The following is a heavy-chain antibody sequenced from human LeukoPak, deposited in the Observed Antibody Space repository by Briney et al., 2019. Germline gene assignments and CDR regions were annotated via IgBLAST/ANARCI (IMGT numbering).Heavy chain of an antibody. CDR3: AKTHPREGYEDY. Sequence: PGGSLRLSCAASGFTFSSYGMPWVRQAPGKGLEWVAVISYDGSNKYYADSVKGRFTISRDNSKNTLYLQMNSLRAEDTAVYYCAKTHPREGYEDYWGQGTLVTVSS. V-gene: IGHV3-30*18. J-gene: IGHJ4*02. D-gene: IGHD5-12*01. CDR2: ISYDGSNK. CDR1: GFTFSSYG.